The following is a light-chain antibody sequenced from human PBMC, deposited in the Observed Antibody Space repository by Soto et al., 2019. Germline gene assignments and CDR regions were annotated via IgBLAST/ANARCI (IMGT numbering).Light chain of an antibody. V-gene: IGKV3-20*01. CDR1: QSVSSNY. CDR3: QQYVSSRRG. CDR2: GAS. Sequence: EIVLTQSPGTLSLSPGERATLSCRASQSVSSNYLAWYQQKPGQAPRLLIYGASSRATGIPDRFSGSGSGTDFTLTISRLEPEDFAVYYCQQYVSSRRGFGPGTKVDI. J-gene: IGKJ3*01.